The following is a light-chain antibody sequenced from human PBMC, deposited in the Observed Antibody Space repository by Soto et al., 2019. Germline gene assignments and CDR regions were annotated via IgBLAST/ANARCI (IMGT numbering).Light chain of an antibody. J-gene: IGKJ1*01. CDR2: VAS. CDR3: QQYNSYSWT. V-gene: IGKV1-5*01. CDR1: HNIINY. Sequence: DIQMTQSPSSLSASVGDRVAITCRASHNIINYLNWYQQKPGKAPQLLIYVASMLESGVPSRFSGSGSGTEFTLTISSLQPDDFATYYCQQYNSYSWTFGQGTKVDI.